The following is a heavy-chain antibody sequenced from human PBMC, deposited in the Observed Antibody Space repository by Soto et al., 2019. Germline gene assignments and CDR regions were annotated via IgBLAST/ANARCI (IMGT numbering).Heavy chain of an antibody. J-gene: IGHJ4*02. CDR1: GFTFSSYS. CDR3: AKVKQTGTTSGCDY. D-gene: IGHD1-1*01. Sequence: GGSLRLSCAASGFTFSSYSMNWVRQAPGKGLEWVSSISSSSSYIYYADSVKGRFTISRDNAKNSLYLQMNSLRAEDTAVYYCAKVKQTGTTSGCDYWGQGTLVTVSS. CDR2: ISSSSSYI. V-gene: IGHV3-21*01.